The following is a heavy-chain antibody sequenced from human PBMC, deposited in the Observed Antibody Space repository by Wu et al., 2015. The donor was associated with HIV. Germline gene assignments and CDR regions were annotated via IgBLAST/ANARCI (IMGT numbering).Heavy chain of an antibody. Sequence: QVQLVQSGAEVKKPGSSVKVSCKASGGTFSSYAISWVRQAPGQGLEWMGGIIPIFGTANYAQKFQGRVTITADESTSTAYMELSSLRSDDTAVYYCARDGYDILTGYYNLQYYFDYWGQGTLGHRLL. CDR2: IIPIFGTA. CDR3: ARDGYDILTGYYNLQYYFDY. D-gene: IGHD3-9*01. CDR1: GGTFSSYA. J-gene: IGHJ4*02. V-gene: IGHV1-69*12.